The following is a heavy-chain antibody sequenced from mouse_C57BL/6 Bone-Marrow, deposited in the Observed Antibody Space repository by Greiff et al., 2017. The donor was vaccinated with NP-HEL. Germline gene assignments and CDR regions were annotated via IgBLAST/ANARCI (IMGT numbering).Heavy chain of an antibody. Sequence: QVQLQQPGAELVKPGASVKMSCKASGYTFTSYWITWVKQRPGQGLEWIGDLYPGSGSTNYNEKFKSKATLTVDTSSSTAYMQLSSLTSEDSAVDYCAREDSSGYYFDYWGQGTTLTVSS. J-gene: IGHJ2*01. D-gene: IGHD3-2*02. V-gene: IGHV1-55*01. CDR1: GYTFTSYW. CDR3: AREDSSGYYFDY. CDR2: LYPGSGST.